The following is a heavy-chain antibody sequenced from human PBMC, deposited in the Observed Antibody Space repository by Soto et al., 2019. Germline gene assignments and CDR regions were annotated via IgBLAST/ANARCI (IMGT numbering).Heavy chain of an antibody. CDR3: AKSGHDYGDYYYYYYMDV. V-gene: IGHV3-30*18. CDR2: ISYDGSNK. J-gene: IGHJ6*03. CDR1: GFTFSSYG. Sequence: GGSLRLSCAASGFTFSSYGMHWVRQAPGKGLEWVAVISYDGSNKYYADSVKGRFTISRDNSKNTLYLQMNSLRAEDTAVYYCAKSGHDYGDYYYYYYMDVWGKGTTVTVSS. D-gene: IGHD4-17*01.